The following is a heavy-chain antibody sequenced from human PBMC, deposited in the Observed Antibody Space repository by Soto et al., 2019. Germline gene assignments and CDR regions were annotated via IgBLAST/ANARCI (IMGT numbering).Heavy chain of an antibody. D-gene: IGHD5-12*01. CDR2: IIPIFGTA. J-gene: IGHJ5*02. CDR3: AGGTGDGYDEGWFDP. CDR1: GGTFSSYA. Sequence: QVQLVQSGAEVKKPGSSVKVSCKASGGTFSSYAISWVRQAPGQGLEWMGGIIPIFGTANYAQKFQGRVTITADESTSTAYIELSSLSSEDTAVYYCAGGTGDGYDEGWFDPWCQGTLVTVSS. V-gene: IGHV1-69*12.